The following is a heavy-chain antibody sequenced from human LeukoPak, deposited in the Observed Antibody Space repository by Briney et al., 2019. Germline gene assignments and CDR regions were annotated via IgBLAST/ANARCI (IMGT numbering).Heavy chain of an antibody. D-gene: IGHD6-6*01. CDR2: IWYDGGNK. J-gene: IGHJ6*03. CDR1: GFTFSSYG. V-gene: IGHV3-33*06. CDR3: AKERVYSSSEHYYYYMDV. Sequence: PGRSLRLSCAASGFTFSSYGMHWVRQAPGKGLEWVAVIWYDGGNKYYADSVKGRFTISRDSFKNTLYLQMNGLRAEDTAVYYCAKERVYSSSEHYYYYMDVWGKGTTVTVSS.